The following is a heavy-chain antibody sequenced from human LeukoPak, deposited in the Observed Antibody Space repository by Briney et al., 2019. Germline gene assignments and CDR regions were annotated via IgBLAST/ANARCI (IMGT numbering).Heavy chain of an antibody. Sequence: PSETLSLTCAVYGGSFSGYYWSWIRQPPGKGLEWIGEINHSGSTNYNPSLKSRVTISVDTSKNQFPLKLSSVTAADTAVYYCARGGGDYPVAYWGQGTLVTVSS. CDR1: GGSFSGYY. CDR2: INHSGST. D-gene: IGHD4-17*01. CDR3: ARGGGDYPVAY. J-gene: IGHJ4*02. V-gene: IGHV4-34*01.